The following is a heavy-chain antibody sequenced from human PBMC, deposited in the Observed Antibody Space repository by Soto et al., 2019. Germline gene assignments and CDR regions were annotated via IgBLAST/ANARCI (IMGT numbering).Heavy chain of an antibody. CDR3: AQIRYQLPPGYMDV. CDR1: GFTFSSYS. J-gene: IGHJ6*03. D-gene: IGHD2-2*01. CDR2: ISSSSSYI. Sequence: GGSLRLSCAASGFTFSSYSMNWVRQAPGKGLEWVSSISSSSSYIYYADSVKGRFTISRDNTKNSLYLQMNSLRAEDTAVYYCAQIRYQLPPGYMDVWGKGTTVTVSS. V-gene: IGHV3-21*01.